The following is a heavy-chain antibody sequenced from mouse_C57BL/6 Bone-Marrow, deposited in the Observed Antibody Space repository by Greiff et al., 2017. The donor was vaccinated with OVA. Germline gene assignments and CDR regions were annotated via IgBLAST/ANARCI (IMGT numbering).Heavy chain of an antibody. CDR3: ARSYYGSSYRYFDV. CDR2: IDPSDSCT. Sequence: QVQLQQPGAELVRPGTSVKLSCKASGYTFTSYWMHWVKQRPGQGLEWIGEIDPSDSCTSYNQKFKGKATLTVDTSSSTAYMQLSSLTSEDSAVDYCARSYYGSSYRYFDVWGTGTTVTVSS. D-gene: IGHD1-1*01. CDR1: GYTFTSYW. V-gene: IGHV1-59*01. J-gene: IGHJ1*03.